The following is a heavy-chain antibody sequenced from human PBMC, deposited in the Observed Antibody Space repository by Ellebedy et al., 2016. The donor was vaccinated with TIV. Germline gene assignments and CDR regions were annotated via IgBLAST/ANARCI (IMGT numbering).Heavy chain of an antibody. D-gene: IGHD6-6*01. V-gene: IGHV1-18*04. CDR1: GYTFTDYG. CDR2: IGTDMGNT. CDR3: ARDRDIRSSSDFQH. J-gene: IGHJ1*01. Sequence: AASVKVSCKASGYTFTDYGITWLRQAPGQGLEWMGWIGTDMGNTNYAKKFRGRVTMTTDTSTTTGYMELRSLRSDDTALYYCARDRDIRSSSDFQHWGQGTLVTVSS.